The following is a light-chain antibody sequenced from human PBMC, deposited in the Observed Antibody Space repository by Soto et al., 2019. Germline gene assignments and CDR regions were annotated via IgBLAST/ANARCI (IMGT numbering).Light chain of an antibody. CDR2: GAS. V-gene: IGKV3-15*01. Sequence: IVMTQSPATLPVSPGERATLSCRTSQSVNSHLAWYQHKPGQAPRLLIYGASSRASGIPTRFSGSGSGTEFTLTFDSLQSVDFAIYFCQQYNNWPGTFGGGTKVEIK. J-gene: IGKJ4*01. CDR1: QSVNSH. CDR3: QQYNNWPGT.